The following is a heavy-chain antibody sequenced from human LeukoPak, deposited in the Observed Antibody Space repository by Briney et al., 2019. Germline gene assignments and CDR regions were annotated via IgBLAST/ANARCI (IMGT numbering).Heavy chain of an antibody. CDR3: ARDAGATTDFDY. CDR1: GFTFSRST. Sequence: PGGSLRLSCVVSGFTFSRSTMYWVRQAPGKGPEWVAVVSKDGSIDSYADSVRGRFTISRDNSKNTLYLQMDSLRPEDTAVYSCARDAGATTDFDYWGQGTLVTVSS. CDR2: VSKDGSID. D-gene: IGHD1/OR15-1a*01. J-gene: IGHJ4*02. V-gene: IGHV3-30*03.